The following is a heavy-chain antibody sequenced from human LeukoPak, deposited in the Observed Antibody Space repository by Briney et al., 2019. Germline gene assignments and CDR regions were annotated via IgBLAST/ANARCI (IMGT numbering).Heavy chain of an antibody. CDR3: ARAPRTYDYVWGSYRPLHLDY. CDR2: ISSSGSTI. CDR1: GFTFSDYY. V-gene: IGHV3-11*01. Sequence: EGSLTLSCAASGFTFSDYYMSWIRQAPGKGLEWVSYISSSGSTIYYADSVKGRFTISRDNAKNSLYLQMNSLRAEDTAVYYCARAPRTYDYVWGSYRPLHLDYWGQGTLVTVSS. D-gene: IGHD3-16*02. J-gene: IGHJ4*02.